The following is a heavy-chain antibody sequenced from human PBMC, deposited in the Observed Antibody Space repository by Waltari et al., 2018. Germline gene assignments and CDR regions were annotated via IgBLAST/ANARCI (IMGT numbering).Heavy chain of an antibody. D-gene: IGHD3-16*01. V-gene: IGHV3-23*01. Sequence: GQQLGSGGGRLQPGRSLRLLCPAAGLDVSRDATSGPRQARGKGLVGAAARRGSGGSTSYENPVKGLFAISRDNSKNTLYLQMNSLRAEDTAVYYCAKRKGYHDFDYWGQGTLVTVSS. CDR1: GLDVSRDA. J-gene: IGHJ4*02. CDR3: AKRKGYHDFDY. CDR2: RRGSGGST.